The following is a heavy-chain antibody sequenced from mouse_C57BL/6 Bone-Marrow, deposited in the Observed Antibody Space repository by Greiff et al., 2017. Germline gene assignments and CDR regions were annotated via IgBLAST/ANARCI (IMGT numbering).Heavy chain of an antibody. CDR3: AGSDPPGRSFDY. CDR2: IYPASGRT. V-gene: IGHV1-55*01. J-gene: IGHJ2*01. D-gene: IGHD3-3*01. CDR1: GYTFTSYW. Sequence: QVQLQQPGAELVKPGASVKMSCKASGYTFTSYWITWVKQRPGQGLEWIGDIYPASGRTNYNEKFKSKAILTVDTSSNTASMQLSSLASEDSAVLYCAGSDPPGRSFDYWGQGTTLTVSS.